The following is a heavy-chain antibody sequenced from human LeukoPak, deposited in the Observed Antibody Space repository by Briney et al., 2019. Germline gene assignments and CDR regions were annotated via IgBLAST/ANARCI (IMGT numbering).Heavy chain of an antibody. Sequence: GESLKISCKGSGYSFPNYWIGWVRQMPGKGLEWMGIIYPGDSDTRYSPSFRGQVTISADKSISTAYLQWSSLKASDTAMYYCARFLCSGGTCSDYWGQGTLVTVFS. J-gene: IGHJ4*02. CDR1: GYSFPNYW. CDR3: ARFLCSGGTCSDY. V-gene: IGHV5-51*01. D-gene: IGHD2-15*01. CDR2: IYPGDSDT.